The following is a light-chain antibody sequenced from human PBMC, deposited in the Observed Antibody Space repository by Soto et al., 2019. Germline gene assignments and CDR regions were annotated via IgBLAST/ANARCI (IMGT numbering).Light chain of an antibody. J-gene: IGKJ5*01. CDR3: QQRFNWPPIT. CDR2: DTS. V-gene: IGKV3-11*01. Sequence: EIVLTQSPATLSLSPEERATLSCRASQSVVSYLAWYQQKPGQAPRLLIYDTSNRATGIPARFSGSGSGTDFTLTISSLEPEDFAIYYCQQRFNWPPITFGQGTRLEIK. CDR1: QSVVSY.